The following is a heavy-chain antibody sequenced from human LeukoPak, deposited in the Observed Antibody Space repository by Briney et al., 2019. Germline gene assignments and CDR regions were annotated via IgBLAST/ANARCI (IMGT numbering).Heavy chain of an antibody. CDR1: GFTFSSYA. D-gene: IGHD6-13*01. CDR2: LRGNGDT. V-gene: IGHV3-23*01. CDR3: AKASWVSTADAVL. Sequence: GGSLRLSCVASGFTFSSYAMSWVREAPARGLEWVSSLRGNGDTFYADSVKCRFILSRDESRNTVYLQLNKLRVEDTAVYYCAKASWVSTADAVLWGQGTAVTVSS. J-gene: IGHJ4*02.